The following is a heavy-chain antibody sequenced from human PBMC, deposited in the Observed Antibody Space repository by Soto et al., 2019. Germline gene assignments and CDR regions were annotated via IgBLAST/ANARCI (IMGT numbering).Heavy chain of an antibody. CDR1: GGSISSGGYY. CDR2: IYYSGST. D-gene: IGHD3-22*01. J-gene: IGHJ4*02. CDR3: ARGGYYDSSGYYWNYFDY. Sequence: SETLSLTCTVSGGSISSGGYYWSWIRQHPGKGLEWIGYIYYSGSTYYNPSLKSRVTTSVDTSKNQFSLKLSSVTAADTAVYYCARGGYYDSSGYYWNYFDYWGQGTLVTVSS. V-gene: IGHV4-31*03.